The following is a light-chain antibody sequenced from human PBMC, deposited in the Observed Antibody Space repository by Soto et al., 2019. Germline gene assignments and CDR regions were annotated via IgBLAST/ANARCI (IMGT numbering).Light chain of an antibody. CDR2: GAS. J-gene: IGKJ1*01. CDR1: QSIDNW. Sequence: DIPMTQSPSTLSASVGDRVTITCRASQSIDNWLAWYQQIPGKAPNLLIYGASNLESGVPSRFSGSGSGTEFTLTISSLQPDDFATYYCQQYSTYSRTFGPGTKVEI. V-gene: IGKV1-5*01. CDR3: QQYSTYSRT.